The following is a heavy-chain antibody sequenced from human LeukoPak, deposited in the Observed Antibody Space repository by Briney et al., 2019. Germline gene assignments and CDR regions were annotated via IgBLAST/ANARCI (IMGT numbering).Heavy chain of an antibody. CDR2: IYPRDGST. Sequence: GASVKVSCKASGYTFTSNYIHWVRQAPGQGLEWMGMIYPRDGSTSYAQKFQGRVTITADESTSTAYMELSSLRSEDTAVYYCARDPSPRIVGATRGIASNWFDPWGQGTLVTVSS. CDR3: ARDPSPRIVGATRGIASNWFDP. J-gene: IGHJ5*02. D-gene: IGHD1-26*01. V-gene: IGHV1-46*01. CDR1: GYTFTSNY.